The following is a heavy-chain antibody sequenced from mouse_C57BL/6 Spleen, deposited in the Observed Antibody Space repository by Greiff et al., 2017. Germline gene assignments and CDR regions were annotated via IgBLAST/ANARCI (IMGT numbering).Heavy chain of an antibody. CDR1: GFTFSDYG. CDR3: ARGDYYDPYYYAMDY. Sequence: EVMLVESGGGLVKPGGSLKLSCAASGFTFSDYGMHWVRQAPEKGLEWVAYISSGSSTIYYADTVKGRFTISRDNAKNTLFLQMTSLRSEDTAMYYCARGDYYDPYYYAMDYWGQGTSVTVSS. V-gene: IGHV5-17*01. J-gene: IGHJ4*01. CDR2: ISSGSSTI. D-gene: IGHD1-1*02.